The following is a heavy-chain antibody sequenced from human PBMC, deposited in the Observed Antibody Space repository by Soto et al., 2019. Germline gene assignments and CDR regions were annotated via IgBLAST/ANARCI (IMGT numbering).Heavy chain of an antibody. CDR2: ISAYNGNT. V-gene: IGHV1-18*01. Sequence: ASVKVSCKASGYTFTSYGISWVRQAPGQGLEWMGWISAYNGNTNYAQKLQGRVTMTTDTSTSTAYMELRSLRSDDTAVYYCASSVYSSGYYYYYYGMDVWGQGTTVTVSS. D-gene: IGHD3-22*01. J-gene: IGHJ6*02. CDR1: GYTFTSYG. CDR3: ASSVYSSGYYYYYYGMDV.